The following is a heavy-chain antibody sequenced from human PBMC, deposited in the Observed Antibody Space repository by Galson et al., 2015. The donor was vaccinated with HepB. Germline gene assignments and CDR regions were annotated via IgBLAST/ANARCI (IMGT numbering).Heavy chain of an antibody. CDR2: IIPIFGTA. D-gene: IGHD6-13*01. V-gene: IGHV1-69*13. CDR1: GGTFSSYA. Sequence: SVKVSCKASGGTFSSYAISWVRQAPGQGLEWMGGIIPIFGTANYAQKFQGRVTITADESTSTAYMELSSLRSEDTAVYYCATPRDSSSWQTFDYWGQGTLVTVSS. CDR3: ATPRDSSSWQTFDY. J-gene: IGHJ4*02.